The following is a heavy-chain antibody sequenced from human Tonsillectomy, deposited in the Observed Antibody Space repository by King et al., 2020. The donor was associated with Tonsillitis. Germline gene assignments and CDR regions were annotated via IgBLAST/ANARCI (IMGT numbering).Heavy chain of an antibody. Sequence: QLQESGPGLVKPSQTLSLTCTVSGGSISSGDYYWSWIRQPQGKGLEWIGYIYYSGSTYYNPSLKSRVTISVDTSKNQFSLKLSSVTAADTPVYYCARDPLVRGVIIAFDIWGQGTMVTVSS. V-gene: IGHV4-30-4*01. D-gene: IGHD3-10*01. CDR1: GGSISSGDYY. CDR2: IYYSGST. J-gene: IGHJ3*02. CDR3: ARDPLVRGVIIAFDI.